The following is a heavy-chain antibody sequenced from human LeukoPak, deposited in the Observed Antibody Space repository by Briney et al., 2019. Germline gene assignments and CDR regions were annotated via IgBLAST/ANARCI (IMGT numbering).Heavy chain of an antibody. CDR3: TRTPDFWSGYSD. V-gene: IGHV3-73*01. Sequence: PGGSLRLSCAASGFTFSDSSMHRVRQASGKGLEWVSRIRSRANNYATAYGASVTGRFTISRDDSKNTAYLQMNSLKTEDTAVFYCTRTPDFWSGYSDWGQGTLVTVSS. D-gene: IGHD3-3*01. J-gene: IGHJ4*02. CDR2: IRSRANNYAT. CDR1: GFTFSDSS.